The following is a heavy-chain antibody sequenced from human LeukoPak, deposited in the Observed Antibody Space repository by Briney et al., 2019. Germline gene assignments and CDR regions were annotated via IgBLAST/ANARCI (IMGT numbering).Heavy chain of an antibody. CDR2: ISWNSGSI. CDR3: AKDMRVLRYFEEGCPFDY. D-gene: IGHD3-9*01. Sequence: PGGSLRLSCAASGFTFDDYAMHWVWQAPGKGLEWVSGISWNSGSIGYADSVKGRFTISRDNAKNSLYLQMNSLRAEDTALYYCAKDMRVLRYFEEGCPFDYWGQGTLVTVSS. V-gene: IGHV3-9*01. CDR1: GFTFDDYA. J-gene: IGHJ4*02.